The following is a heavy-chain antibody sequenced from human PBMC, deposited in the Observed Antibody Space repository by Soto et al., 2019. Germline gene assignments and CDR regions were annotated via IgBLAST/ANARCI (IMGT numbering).Heavy chain of an antibody. J-gene: IGHJ3*01. Sequence: ETLSLTCTFSGGSISSYYWNWFRQAPGKGLEWIGYTSYSGNTNYNPSLQSRVTLSLDTSKKQFSLKLSCMTAADTAVYSCARGQEAMTWGQGTMVTVSS. V-gene: IGHV4-59*01. CDR2: TSYSGNT. CDR3: ARGQEAMT. CDR1: GGSISSYY.